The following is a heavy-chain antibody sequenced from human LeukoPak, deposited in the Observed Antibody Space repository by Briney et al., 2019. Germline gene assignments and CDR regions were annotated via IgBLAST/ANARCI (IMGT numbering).Heavy chain of an antibody. CDR3: AKVGSASAGPSLYYYYGMDV. CDR1: GFTFSSYA. V-gene: IGHV3-23*01. CDR2: ISGSGGST. D-gene: IGHD6-13*01. J-gene: IGHJ6*02. Sequence: GGSLRLSCAASGFTFSSYAMSWVRQAPGKGLEWVSAISGSGGSTYYADSVKGRFTISRDNSKNTLYLQMNSLRAEDTAVYYCAKVGSASAGPSLYYYYGMDVWGQGTTVTVSS.